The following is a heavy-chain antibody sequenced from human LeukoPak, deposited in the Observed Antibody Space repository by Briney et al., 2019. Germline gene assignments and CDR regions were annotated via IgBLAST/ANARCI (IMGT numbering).Heavy chain of an antibody. D-gene: IGHD2-15*01. CDR2: IYYSGST. CDR1: GGSFSGYY. J-gene: IGHJ4*02. Sequence: SETLSLTCAVYGGSFSGYYWNWIRQPPGKGLEWIGYIYYSGSTNYNPSLKSRVTISVDTSKNQFSLKLSSVTAADTAVYYCARHSGYCSGGSCSPLFDYWGQGTLVTVSS. V-gene: IGHV4-59*08. CDR3: ARHSGYCSGGSCSPLFDY.